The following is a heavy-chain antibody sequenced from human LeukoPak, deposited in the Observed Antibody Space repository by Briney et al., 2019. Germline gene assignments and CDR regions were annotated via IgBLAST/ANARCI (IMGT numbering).Heavy chain of an antibody. J-gene: IGHJ6*02. CDR1: GGTFSSYA. CDR3: ARDSIVVVPAATYYYYYGMDV. D-gene: IGHD2-2*01. V-gene: IGHV1-69*13. Sequence: ASVKVSCKAPGGTFSSYAISWVRQAPGQGLEWMGGIIPIFGTANYAQKFQGRVTITADESTSTAYMELSSLRSEDTAVYYCARDSIVVVPAATYYYYYGMDVWGQGTTVTVSS. CDR2: IIPIFGTA.